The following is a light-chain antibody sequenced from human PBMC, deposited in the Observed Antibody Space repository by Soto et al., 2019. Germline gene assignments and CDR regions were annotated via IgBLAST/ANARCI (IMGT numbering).Light chain of an antibody. V-gene: IGKV1-39*01. Sequence: DIQMTQSPSSLSASVGDRVTITCRASQTISSFLNWYQQKPGKAPKLLIYSASSLQSGVPSRFSGSGSETYFTLNISSLQPEDFATYYCQQSYSAPPTFGQGTRLQVK. CDR3: QQSYSAPPT. CDR1: QTISSF. CDR2: SAS. J-gene: IGKJ5*01.